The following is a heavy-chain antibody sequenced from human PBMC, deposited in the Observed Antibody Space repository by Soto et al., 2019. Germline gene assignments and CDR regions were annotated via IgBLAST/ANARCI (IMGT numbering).Heavy chain of an antibody. CDR2: ISGSGDGT. CDR3: AKDLRGSTSTARIDS. V-gene: IGHV3-23*01. J-gene: IGHJ4*02. Sequence: GGSLRLSCAASGFTFSSYAMSWVRQAPGKGLEWVSSISGSGDGTYYADSVKGRFTISRYNSKNTLYLQMNSLRAEDTAIYYCAKDLRGSTSTARIDSWGQGTLVTVS. CDR1: GFTFSSYA. D-gene: IGHD1-26*01.